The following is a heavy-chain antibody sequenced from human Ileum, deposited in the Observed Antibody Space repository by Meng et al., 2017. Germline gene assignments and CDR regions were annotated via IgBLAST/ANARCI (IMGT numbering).Heavy chain of an antibody. V-gene: IGHV1-69*06. CDR3: ARDGYDYVWGSHLYYFDY. CDR1: GGTFSSYV. J-gene: IGHJ4*02. Sequence: QVQPWHAGAEVKMHGVTVEVTWKASGGTFSSYVSSWVRQAPGQGLEWMGGIIPIFGTANYAQKFQGRVTITADKSTSTAYMELSSLRSEDTAVYYCARDGYDYVWGSHLYYFDYWGQGTLVTVSS. D-gene: IGHD3-16*02. CDR2: IIPIFGTA.